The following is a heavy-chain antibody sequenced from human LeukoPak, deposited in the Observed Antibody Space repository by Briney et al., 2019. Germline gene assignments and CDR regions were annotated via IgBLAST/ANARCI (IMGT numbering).Heavy chain of an antibody. D-gene: IGHD6-13*01. Sequence: GASVKVSCKASGYSFTSYGITWVRQAPGQGLEWMGWIDNHNGNTNYARKFQDRVTMTTDTSTTTAYMELRSLRPDDTAVYYCARRHSSSWYNGDYWGQGTLVTVSS. J-gene: IGHJ4*02. CDR2: IDNHNGNT. CDR1: GYSFTSYG. V-gene: IGHV1-18*01. CDR3: ARRHSSSWYNGDY.